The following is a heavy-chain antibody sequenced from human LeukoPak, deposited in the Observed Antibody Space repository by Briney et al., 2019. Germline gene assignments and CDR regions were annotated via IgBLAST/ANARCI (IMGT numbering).Heavy chain of an antibody. Sequence: ASVKVSCKASGYTFTGYYIHWVRQAPGQGLEWMGWINPHSGGTNYAQKFQGGVTMTRDTSITTAYMELSSLRSDDTAVYYCARDVGEYCSSSNGYASHYWGQGTLVTVSS. CDR1: GYTFTGYY. J-gene: IGHJ4*02. CDR2: INPHSGGT. V-gene: IGHV1-2*02. CDR3: ARDVGEYCSSSNGYASHY. D-gene: IGHD2-2*01.